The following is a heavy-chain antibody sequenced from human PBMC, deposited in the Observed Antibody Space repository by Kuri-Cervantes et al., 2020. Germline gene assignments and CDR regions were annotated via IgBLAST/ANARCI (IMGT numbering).Heavy chain of an antibody. D-gene: IGHD1-1*01. J-gene: IGHJ6*02. V-gene: IGHV3-30*02. Sequence: GGSLRLSCAASGFTFSSYAMHWVRQAPGKGLEWVAVIWYDGSNKYYADSVKGRFTISRDNSKNTLFLQMNSLRVEDTAVYYCAKDVSLGAGTTWYYYYGVDVWGQGTTVTVSS. CDR2: IWYDGSNK. CDR1: GFTFSSYA. CDR3: AKDVSLGAGTTWYYYYGVDV.